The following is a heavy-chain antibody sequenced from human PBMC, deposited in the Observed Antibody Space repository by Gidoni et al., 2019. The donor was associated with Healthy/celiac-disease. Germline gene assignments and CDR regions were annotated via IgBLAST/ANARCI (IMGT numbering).Heavy chain of an antibody. CDR3: AKDGDDYDILTGYPYYFDY. J-gene: IGHJ4*02. V-gene: IGHV3-23*01. CDR2: ISGRGGST. D-gene: IGHD3-9*01. CDR1: GLTFRSYA. Sequence: EVQLLESGGGLVQPEGSLRLSCAASGLTFRSYAMRWVRQAPGKGLGWVSAISGRGGSTYYADSVKGRLTISRDNSKNTLDLQMNSLRAEDTAVYYGAKDGDDYDILTGYPYYFDYWGQGTLVTVSS.